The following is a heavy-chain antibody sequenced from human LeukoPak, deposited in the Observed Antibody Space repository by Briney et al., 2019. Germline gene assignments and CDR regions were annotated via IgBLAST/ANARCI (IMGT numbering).Heavy chain of an antibody. CDR1: GYSFTTYW. CDR2: IYPSDSDT. J-gene: IGHJ4*02. D-gene: IGHD6-13*01. CDR3: ARRERYSSSWYFDC. V-gene: IGHV5-51*01. Sequence: GESLKISCKGSGYSFTTYWIGWVRQMPGKGLEWMGIIYPSDSDTGYSPSFQGQVTISADKSISTAYLQWSSLKASDTAMYYCARRERYSSSWYFDCWGQGTLVTVPS.